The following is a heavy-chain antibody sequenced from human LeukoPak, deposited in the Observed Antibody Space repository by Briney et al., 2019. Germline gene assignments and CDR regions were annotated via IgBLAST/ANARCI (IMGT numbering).Heavy chain of an antibody. CDR3: ATAGERRLLWFGELLLY. V-gene: IGHV1-24*01. D-gene: IGHD3-10*01. J-gene: IGHJ4*02. Sequence: ASVKVSCKVSGYTLTELSMHWVRQAPGKGLERMGGFDPEDGETIYAQKFQGRVTMTEDTSTDTAYMELSSLRSEDTAVYYCATAGERRLLWFGELLLYWGQGTLVTVSS. CDR1: GYTLTELS. CDR2: FDPEDGET.